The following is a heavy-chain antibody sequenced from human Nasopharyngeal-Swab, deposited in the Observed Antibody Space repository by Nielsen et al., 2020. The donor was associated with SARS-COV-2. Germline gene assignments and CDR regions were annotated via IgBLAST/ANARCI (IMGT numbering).Heavy chain of an antibody. CDR2: ISYDGSSS. Sequence: GESLKISCAASGFTFTSYAMHWVRQAPGKGLEWVAVISYDGSSSYYADSVKGRFIISRDNSKNTLYLRMNSLRAEDTAVYYCARGDWNYFRAFDIWGQGTMVTVSS. V-gene: IGHV3-30*04. CDR1: GFTFTSYA. D-gene: IGHD1-7*01. J-gene: IGHJ3*02. CDR3: ARGDWNYFRAFDI.